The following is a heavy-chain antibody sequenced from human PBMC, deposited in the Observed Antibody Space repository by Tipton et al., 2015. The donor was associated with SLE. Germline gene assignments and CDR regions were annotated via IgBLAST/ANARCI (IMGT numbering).Heavy chain of an antibody. D-gene: IGHD6-19*01. V-gene: IGHV4-61*09. J-gene: IGHJ3*02. CDR3: ARPGIAVAGGDAFDI. CDR2: IYTSGST. Sequence: LRLSCTVSGGSISSGSYYWSWIRQPAGKGLEWIGHIYTSGSTNYNPSLKSRVTISVDTSKNQFSLKLSSVTAADTAVYYCARPGIAVAGGDAFDIWGQGTMVTVSS. CDR1: GGSISSGSYY.